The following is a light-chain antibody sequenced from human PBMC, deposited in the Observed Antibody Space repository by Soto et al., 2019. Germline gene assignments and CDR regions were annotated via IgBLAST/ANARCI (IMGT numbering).Light chain of an antibody. Sequence: QSALTQPASVSGSPGQSITISCTGTSSNVGGYNYVSWFQQYPGKAPKLMIYDVSNRPSGVSNRFSGSKSGNTASLTISGLQAEDEADYYCSSYTSGSTVFGTGTKVTVL. V-gene: IGLV2-14*03. CDR2: DVS. CDR1: SSNVGGYNY. CDR3: SSYTSGSTV. J-gene: IGLJ1*01.